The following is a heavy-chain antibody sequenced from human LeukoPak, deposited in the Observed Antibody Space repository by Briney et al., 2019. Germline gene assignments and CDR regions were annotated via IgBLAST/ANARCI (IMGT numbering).Heavy chain of an antibody. D-gene: IGHD3-3*01. CDR3: AKDPYDFWSGYLSYFDY. CDR1: GFSVRNNY. CDR2: IYAGGST. Sequence: GGSLRLSCAASGFSVRNNYMNWVRQAPGKGLEWVSGIYAGGSTFYTDSVKGRFTISRDNSKNTLYLQMNSLRAEDTAVYYCAKDPYDFWSGYLSYFDYWGQGTLVTVSS. J-gene: IGHJ4*02. V-gene: IGHV3-66*02.